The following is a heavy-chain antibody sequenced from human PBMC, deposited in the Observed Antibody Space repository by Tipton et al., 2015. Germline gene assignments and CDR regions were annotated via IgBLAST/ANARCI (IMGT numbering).Heavy chain of an antibody. CDR2: ISASGNTT. Sequence: SLRLSCEASGFAFTTYAMAWVRQAPGKGLEWVSIISASGNTTFYADSVKGRFTISRDNSKNTLYLQMNSLRAEDTAVYYCAKVMIGVVIIPFFDYWGQGTLVTVSS. D-gene: IGHD3-22*01. J-gene: IGHJ4*02. CDR3: AKVMIGVVIIPFFDY. CDR1: GFAFTTYA. V-gene: IGHV3-23*01.